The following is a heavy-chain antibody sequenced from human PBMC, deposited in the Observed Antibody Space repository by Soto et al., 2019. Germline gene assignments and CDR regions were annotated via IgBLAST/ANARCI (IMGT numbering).Heavy chain of an antibody. CDR3: AKGEFYGGNLDC. CDR1: GFTFSNFA. CDR2: FSGSGFHT. J-gene: IGHJ4*02. Sequence: PGGSLRLSCAASGFTFSNFAMRWVRQAPGKGLEWVSTFSGSGFHTYFAYSVRGRFTISRDNSKNTLYLQMISLRAEDTAVHYCAKGEFYGGNLDCWGQGTQVTVSS. D-gene: IGHD4-17*01. V-gene: IGHV3-23*01.